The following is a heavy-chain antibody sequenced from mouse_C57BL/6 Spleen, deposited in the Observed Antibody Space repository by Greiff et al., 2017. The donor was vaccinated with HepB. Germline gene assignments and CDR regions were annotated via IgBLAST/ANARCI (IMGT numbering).Heavy chain of an antibody. D-gene: IGHD2-4*01. CDR1: GYTFPSYW. V-gene: IGHV1-72*01. CDR3: ARAGLLYYDYAMDY. CDR2: IDPNSGGT. Sequence: QVQLQQPGAELVKPGASVKLSCKAPGYTFPSYWMHGVKQRPGRGLEWIGRIDPNSGGTKYNEKFKSKATLTVDKPSRAAYMQLSSLTSEDSAVYYCARAGLLYYDYAMDYWGQGTSVTVSS. J-gene: IGHJ4*01.